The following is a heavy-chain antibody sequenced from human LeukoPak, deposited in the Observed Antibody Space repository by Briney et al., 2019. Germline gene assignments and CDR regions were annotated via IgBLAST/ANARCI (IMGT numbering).Heavy chain of an antibody. D-gene: IGHD1-26*01. Sequence: SETLSLTCAVYGGSFSGYYWSWIRQPPGKGLEWIGEINHSGSTNYHPSLKSRVTISVDTSKNQFSLKLSSVTAADTAVYYCARGGVGALDYWGQGTLVTVSS. V-gene: IGHV4-34*01. CDR2: INHSGST. J-gene: IGHJ4*02. CDR1: GGSFSGYY. CDR3: ARGGVGALDY.